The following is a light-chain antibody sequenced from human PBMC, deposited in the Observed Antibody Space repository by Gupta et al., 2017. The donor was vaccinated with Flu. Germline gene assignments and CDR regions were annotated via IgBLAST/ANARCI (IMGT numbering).Light chain of an antibody. CDR2: SAS. J-gene: IGKJ1*01. CDR3: QQADNFPRT. CDR1: QAVSRW. V-gene: IGKV1-12*01. Sequence: GDRVTFTCRAVQAVSRWVAWSQQNPGKAPKLLIFSASTLHGVVPSRFSARGSGTGFTLTISSLQPEDFATYYCQQADNFPRTFGQGTKVEVK.